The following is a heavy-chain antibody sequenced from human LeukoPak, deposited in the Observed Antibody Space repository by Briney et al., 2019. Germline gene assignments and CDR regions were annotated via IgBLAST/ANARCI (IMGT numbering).Heavy chain of an antibody. CDR3: ATDYYGSGSVDY. Sequence: GESLKISCKGSGYSFTSYWISWVRQMPGKGLEWMGRIDPSDSYTNYSPSFQGHVTISADKSISTAYLQWSSLKASDTAMYYCATDYYGSGSVDYWGQGTPVTVSS. CDR2: IDPSDSYT. D-gene: IGHD3-10*01. J-gene: IGHJ4*02. CDR1: GYSFTSYW. V-gene: IGHV5-10-1*01.